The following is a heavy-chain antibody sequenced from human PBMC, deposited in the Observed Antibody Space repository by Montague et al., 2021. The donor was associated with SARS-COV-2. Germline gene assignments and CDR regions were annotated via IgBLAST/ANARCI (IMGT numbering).Heavy chain of an antibody. J-gene: IGHJ4*02. CDR2: IYTSGST. V-gene: IGHV4-4*07. CDR1: GGSISSYY. D-gene: IGHD6-13*01. CDR3: ARVWYSSSWCYFDY. Sequence: SETLSLTCTVSGGSISSYYWSWIRQPAGKGLEWIGRIYTSGSTNYNPSLKSRVTMSVDTSKNQFSLKLSSVTAADTAVYYCARVWYSSSWCYFDYWGQGTLVTVSS.